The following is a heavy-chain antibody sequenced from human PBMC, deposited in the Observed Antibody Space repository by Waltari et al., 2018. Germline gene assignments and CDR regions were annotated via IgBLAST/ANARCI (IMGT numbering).Heavy chain of an antibody. D-gene: IGHD5-18*01. Sequence: QVQLQQWGAGLLKPSENPYLTCAVYGGSFSGYYWSWIRQPPGKGLEWIGSIYHSGSTYDNPSLKSRVTISVDTSKNQFSLKLCSLTAADTAVYYCARPHVDTAMADAFDIWGQGTMVTVSS. CDR2: IYHSGST. V-gene: IGHV4-34*01. J-gene: IGHJ3*02. CDR3: ARPHVDTAMADAFDI. CDR1: GGSFSGYY.